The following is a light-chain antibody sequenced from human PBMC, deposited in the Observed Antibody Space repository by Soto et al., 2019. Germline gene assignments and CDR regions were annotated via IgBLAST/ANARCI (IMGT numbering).Light chain of an antibody. CDR1: GGSIASNY. CDR3: QSYDSDSQGV. Sequence: NFMLTQPHSVSDSQGKTVTISCTGSGGSIASNYVQWYQQRPGSAPTIVIFEDKQRPSGVPDRFSGSIDTSSNSASLTISGLKPEDEADYYCQSYDSDSQGVFGGGTKLTVL. V-gene: IGLV6-57*02. J-gene: IGLJ3*02. CDR2: EDK.